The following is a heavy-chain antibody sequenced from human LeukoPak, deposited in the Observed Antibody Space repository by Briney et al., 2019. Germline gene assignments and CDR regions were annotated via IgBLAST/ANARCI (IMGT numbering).Heavy chain of an antibody. Sequence: PSETLSLTCTVSGGSISSYYLSWIRQPPGKGLEWIGYIYYSGSTNYNPSLKSRVTISVDTSKNQFSLKLTSVTAADTAVYYCARGVPEYYDFWSGYFYYFDYWGQGTLVTVSS. V-gene: IGHV4-59*01. CDR3: ARGVPEYYDFWSGYFYYFDY. CDR2: IYYSGST. J-gene: IGHJ4*02. D-gene: IGHD3-3*01. CDR1: GGSISSYY.